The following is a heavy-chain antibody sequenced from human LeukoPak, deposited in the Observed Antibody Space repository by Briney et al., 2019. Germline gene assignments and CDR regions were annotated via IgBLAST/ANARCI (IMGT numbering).Heavy chain of an antibody. CDR2: IWYDGSNK. D-gene: IGHD1-26*01. CDR3: ARAGIDYYYYYMDV. J-gene: IGHJ6*03. CDR1: GFTFSSYG. V-gene: IGHV3-33*01. Sequence: GGSLRLSCAASGFTFSSYGMHWVRQAPGEGLEWVAVIWYDGSNKYYADSVRGRITISRDNSKNTLYLQMNSLRAEDTAVYYCARAGIDYYYYYMDVWGKGTTVTVSS.